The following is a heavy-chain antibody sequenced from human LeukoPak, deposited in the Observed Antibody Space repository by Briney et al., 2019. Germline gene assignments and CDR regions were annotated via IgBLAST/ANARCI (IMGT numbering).Heavy chain of an antibody. Sequence: WTGGSLRLSCAASGFTFDDYGMSWVRQAPGKGLEWVSGINWNGGSTGYADSVKGRFTISRDNAKNSLYLQMNSLRAEDTALYYCARVQDSSGIDDAFDIWGQGTMVTVSS. CDR3: ARVQDSSGIDDAFDI. CDR1: GFTFDDYG. D-gene: IGHD3-22*01. J-gene: IGHJ3*02. CDR2: INWNGGST. V-gene: IGHV3-20*04.